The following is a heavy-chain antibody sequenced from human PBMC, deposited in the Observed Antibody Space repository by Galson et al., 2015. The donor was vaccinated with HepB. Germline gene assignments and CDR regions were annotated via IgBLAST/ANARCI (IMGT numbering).Heavy chain of an antibody. V-gene: IGHV3-21*01. CDR3: ARGPGLDFDF. CDR2: ISSNSTYI. J-gene: IGHJ4*02. CDR1: GFTFSDYS. D-gene: IGHD3-10*01. Sequence: SLRLSCAASGFTFSDYSMNWVRQAPGEGLEWVSSISSNSTYICYADSVKGRFTISRDNSKNSLYLQMYSLRAEDTAVYYCARGPGLDFDFWGQGTLVTVSS.